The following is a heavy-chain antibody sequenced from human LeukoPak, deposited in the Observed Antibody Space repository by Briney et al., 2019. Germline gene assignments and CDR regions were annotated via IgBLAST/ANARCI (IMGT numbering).Heavy chain of an antibody. CDR1: GGSFSGYY. CDR2: INHSGST. J-gene: IGHJ5*02. Sequence: PSETLSLTCAVYGGSFSGYYWSWIRQPPGKGLEWIGEINHSGSTNYNPSLKSRVTISVDTSKDQFSLKLSSVTAADTAVYYCARRGGRIMVRGVIAGLDPWGQGTLVTVSS. V-gene: IGHV4-34*01. D-gene: IGHD3-10*01. CDR3: ARRGGRIMVRGVIAGLDP.